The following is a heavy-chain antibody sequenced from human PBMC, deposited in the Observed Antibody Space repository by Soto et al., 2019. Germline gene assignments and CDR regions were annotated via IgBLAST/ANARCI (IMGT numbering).Heavy chain of an antibody. CDR2: MSYDGNIK. J-gene: IGHJ2*01. Sequence: QVQLVESGGGVVQPGRSLRLSCAASGFTFSTYGLHWVRQAPGKGLEWVAVMSYDGNIKYYADSVKGRFTISRDNSKNTLYLQRNSLRAEDTAMYYCAKSAFCSGGNCYWYFDLWGRGTLVTVSS. CDR3: AKSAFCSGGNCYWYFDL. CDR1: GFTFSTYG. V-gene: IGHV3-30*18. D-gene: IGHD2-15*01.